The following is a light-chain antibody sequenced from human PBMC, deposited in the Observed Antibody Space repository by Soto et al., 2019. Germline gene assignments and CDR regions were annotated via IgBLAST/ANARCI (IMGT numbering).Light chain of an antibody. Sequence: EIVLTQSPGTLSLSPGERATLSCRASQSVSSSYLAWYQQKPGQAPRLLIYGASGRATGIPDRFSGSGSGTDFTLTISRLGPEDFAVYYCQQYGKRFGQGTKVDIK. CDR1: QSVSSSY. CDR3: QQYGKR. J-gene: IGKJ1*01. CDR2: GAS. V-gene: IGKV3-20*01.